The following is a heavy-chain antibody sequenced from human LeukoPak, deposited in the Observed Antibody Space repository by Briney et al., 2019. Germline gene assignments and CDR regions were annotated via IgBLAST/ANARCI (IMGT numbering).Heavy chain of an antibody. CDR2: IYTSGST. CDR3: AATIYYDFWSGYYRFDP. Sequence: PSETLSLTCTVSGGSISSGSYYWSWIRQPAGKGLEWIGRIYTSGSTNYNPSLKSRVTISVDTSKNQFSLKLSSVTAADTAVYYCAATIYYDFWSGYYRFDPWGQGTLVTVSS. CDR1: GGSISSGSYY. D-gene: IGHD3-3*01. J-gene: IGHJ5*02. V-gene: IGHV4-61*02.